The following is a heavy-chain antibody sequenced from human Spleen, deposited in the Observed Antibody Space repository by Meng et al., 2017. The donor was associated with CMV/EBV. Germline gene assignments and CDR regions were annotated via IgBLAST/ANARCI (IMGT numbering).Heavy chain of an antibody. V-gene: IGHV3-30-3*01. CDR3: ARENLADYDFRSGYYTGYYGLNL. D-gene: IGHD3-3*01. CDR1: AFTFSSYA. Sequence: GESLKISCTASAFTFSSYAMDWVRQAPGKGLEWVAFISYDGTNKYYVDSVGGRFTVSRDNSKNTLYLQVNSLRVEDTAIYFCARENLADYDFRSGYYTGYYGLNLWGQGTTVTVSS. J-gene: IGHJ6*02. CDR2: ISYDGTNK.